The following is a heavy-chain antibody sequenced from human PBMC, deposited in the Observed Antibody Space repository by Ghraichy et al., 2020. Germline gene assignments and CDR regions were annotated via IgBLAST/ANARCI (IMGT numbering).Heavy chain of an antibody. Sequence: GESLNISCAASGFTFSSYGMHWVRQAPGKGLEWVAVIWYDGSNKYYADSVKGRFTISRDNSKNTLYLQMNSLRAEDTAVYYCARGAYYYDSSGPRDYWGQGTLVTVSS. CDR2: IWYDGSNK. J-gene: IGHJ4*02. D-gene: IGHD3-22*01. CDR1: GFTFSSYG. CDR3: ARGAYYYDSSGPRDY. V-gene: IGHV3-33*01.